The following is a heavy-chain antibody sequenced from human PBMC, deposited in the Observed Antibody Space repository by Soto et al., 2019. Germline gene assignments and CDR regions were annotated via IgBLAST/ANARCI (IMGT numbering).Heavy chain of an antibody. V-gene: IGHV3-33*01. J-gene: IGHJ4*02. D-gene: IGHD2-2*01. CDR3: ARSVVVPAALDY. Sequence: GGSLRLSCVASGFTSSSYGMHWVRQAPGKGLEWVAVIWYDGSNKYHADSVMGRFTISRDNSKNTLYLQMNSLRAEDTAVYYCARSVVVPAALDYWGQGTLVTVSS. CDR1: GFTSSSYG. CDR2: IWYDGSNK.